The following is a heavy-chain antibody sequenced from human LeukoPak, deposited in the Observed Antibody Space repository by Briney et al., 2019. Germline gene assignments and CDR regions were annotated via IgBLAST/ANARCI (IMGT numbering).Heavy chain of an antibody. CDR3: AKGCGGDCYSLDY. Sequence: WGSLRLSCAASGFTFDDYTMHWVRQAPGMGLEWVSLISWDGGSTYYADSVKGRFTISRDNSKNSLYLQMNSVRTEDTALYYCAKGCGGDCYSLDYWGQGTLVTVSS. CDR1: GFTFDDYT. V-gene: IGHV3-43*01. D-gene: IGHD2-21*01. CDR2: ISWDGGST. J-gene: IGHJ4*02.